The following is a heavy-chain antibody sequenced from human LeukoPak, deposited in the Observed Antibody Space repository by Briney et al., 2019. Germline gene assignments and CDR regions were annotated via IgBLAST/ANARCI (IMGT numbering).Heavy chain of an antibody. Sequence: ASVKVSCKASGYTFTSHGLSWARQAPGQGLEWMGWISIYSGNTNYAQKFQDRISMTTDTSTSTAYMELRSLKSDDTAVYYCARDPGGTWGFDYWGQGALVTVSS. J-gene: IGHJ4*02. CDR1: GYTFTSHG. CDR2: ISIYSGNT. D-gene: IGHD7-27*01. V-gene: IGHV1-18*01. CDR3: ARDPGGTWGFDY.